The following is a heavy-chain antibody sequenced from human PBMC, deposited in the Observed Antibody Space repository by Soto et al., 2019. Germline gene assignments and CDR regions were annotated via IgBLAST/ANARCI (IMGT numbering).Heavy chain of an antibody. J-gene: IGHJ6*02. CDR3: ANDPRESHCYGMDV. CDR1: GFTFSSYA. Sequence: GGSLRLSCAASGFTFSSYAMSWVRQAPGKGLEWVSAISGSGGSTYYADSVKGRFTISRDNSKNTLYLQMNSLRAEDTAVYYCANDPRESHCYGMDVWGQGTTVTVSS. CDR2: ISGSGGST. V-gene: IGHV3-23*01.